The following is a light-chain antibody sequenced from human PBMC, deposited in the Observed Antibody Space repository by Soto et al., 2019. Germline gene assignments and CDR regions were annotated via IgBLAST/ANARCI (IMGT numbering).Light chain of an antibody. Sequence: EIVLTHSPATRSLCPVEVSTLSCRASQSVSSYLAWYQQKPGQAPRLLIYDASNRATGIPARFSGSGSGTDFTLTISSLEPEDFAVYYCQQRSNWPPITFGQGTRLEIK. CDR3: QQRSNWPPIT. CDR2: DAS. CDR1: QSVSSY. J-gene: IGKJ5*01. V-gene: IGKV3-11*01.